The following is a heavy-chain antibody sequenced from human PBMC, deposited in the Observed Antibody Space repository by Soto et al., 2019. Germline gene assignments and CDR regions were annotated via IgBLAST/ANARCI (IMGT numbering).Heavy chain of an antibody. V-gene: IGHV3-53*04. Sequence: EVQLVESGGGLVQPGGSLRLSCAASGFTVSSNYMSWVRQAPGKGLEWVSVIYSGGSTYYADSVKGRFTISRHNSKNTLYLQMNSLRAEDTAAYYCARVEYSSSWYEPNWFDPWGQGTLVTVSS. D-gene: IGHD6-13*01. CDR3: ARVEYSSSWYEPNWFDP. CDR1: GFTVSSNY. CDR2: IYSGGST. J-gene: IGHJ5*02.